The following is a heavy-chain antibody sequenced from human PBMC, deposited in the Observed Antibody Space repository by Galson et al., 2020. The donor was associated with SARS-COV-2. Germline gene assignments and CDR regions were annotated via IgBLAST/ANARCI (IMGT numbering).Heavy chain of an antibody. J-gene: IGHJ4*02. D-gene: IGHD3-3*01. CDR2: IYYSGST. Sequence: SQTLSLTCTVSGGSISSSSYYWGWIRQPPGKGLEWIGSIYYSGSTYYNPSLKSRVTISVDTSKNQFSLKLSSVTAADTAVYYCARAAQTYYDFWSGYYNAPHFDYWGQGTLVAVSS. CDR1: GGSISSSSYY. CDR3: ARAAQTYYDFWSGYYNAPHFDY. V-gene: IGHV4-39*07.